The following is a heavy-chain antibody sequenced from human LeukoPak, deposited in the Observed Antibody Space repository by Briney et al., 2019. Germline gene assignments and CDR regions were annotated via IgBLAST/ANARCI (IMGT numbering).Heavy chain of an antibody. CDR1: GGSISSYY. D-gene: IGHD3-9*01. J-gene: IGHJ4*02. Sequence: SETLSLTCTVSGGSISSYYWSWIRQPPGKGLEWIGYIYYSGSTNYNPSLKSRVTISVDPSNNQFSLKLSSVTAADTAVYYCARSGYFDWLPEYYFDYWGQGTLVTVSS. V-gene: IGHV4-59*08. CDR2: IYYSGST. CDR3: ARSGYFDWLPEYYFDY.